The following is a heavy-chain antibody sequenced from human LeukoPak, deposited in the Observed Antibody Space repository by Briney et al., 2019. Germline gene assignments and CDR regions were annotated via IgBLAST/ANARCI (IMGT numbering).Heavy chain of an antibody. CDR2: FYYCGRT. Sequence: PSETLSLTCNVSGGSISTYFWSWIRQPPGKGLEWVGTFYYCGRTYYNPSLKSRVSLSVDTSQNLFSLHLNSVTAADTAVYYCATLRRYGSGTNYPPGYFDYWGQGTLVSGSS. D-gene: IGHD3-10*01. J-gene: IGHJ4*02. CDR3: ATLRRYGSGTNYPPGYFDY. V-gene: IGHV4-59*04. CDR1: GGSISTYF.